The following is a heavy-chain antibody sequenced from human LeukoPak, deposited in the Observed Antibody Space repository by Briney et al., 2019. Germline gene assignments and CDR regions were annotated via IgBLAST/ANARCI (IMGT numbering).Heavy chain of an antibody. CDR3: AKARTDMFSLSWFDY. D-gene: IGHD3-10*02. J-gene: IGHJ4*02. CDR2: ISAYGDSK. Sequence: GGSLRLSCAASGSTFSNYATSWVRQAPGKGLEWVSGISAYGDSKYYADSVNGRFTISRDNSKNTLYLQMNSLRAEDTAVYYCAKARTDMFSLSWFDYWGQGTLVTVSS. CDR1: GSTFSNYA. V-gene: IGHV3-23*01.